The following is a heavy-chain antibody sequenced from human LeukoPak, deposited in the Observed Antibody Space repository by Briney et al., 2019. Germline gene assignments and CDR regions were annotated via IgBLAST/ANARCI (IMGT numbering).Heavy chain of an antibody. CDR2: ISSSSSYK. D-gene: IGHD5-12*01. V-gene: IGHV3-21*01. CDR3: ARDGDIVVTAADY. J-gene: IGHJ4*02. CDR1: GFTFSSYT. Sequence: GGSLRLSCAASGFTFSSYTMNWVRQAPGKGLEWVSSISSSSSYKTYADSLKGRFTISRDNVKNSLYLQMNSLRVEDTAVYYCARDGDIVVTAADYWGQGTLVTVSS.